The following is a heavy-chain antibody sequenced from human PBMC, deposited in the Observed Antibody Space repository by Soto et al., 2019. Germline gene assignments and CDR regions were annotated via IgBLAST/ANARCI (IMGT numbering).Heavy chain of an antibody. CDR2: MNPNSGNT. V-gene: IGHV1-8*01. CDR3: ATRDSSSWYYYGMDV. D-gene: IGHD6-13*01. CDR1: GYTFTSYD. Sequence: QVQLVQSGAEVKKPGASVKVSCKASGYTFTSYDINWVRQATGQGLEWMGWMNPNSGNTGYAQKFQGRVTMTRNTSISTAYMELCSLRSEDTAVYYCATRDSSSWYYYGMDVWGQGTTVTVSS. J-gene: IGHJ6*02.